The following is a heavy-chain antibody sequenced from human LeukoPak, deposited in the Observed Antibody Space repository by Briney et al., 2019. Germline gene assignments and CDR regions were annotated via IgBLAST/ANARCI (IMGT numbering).Heavy chain of an antibody. J-gene: IGHJ3*02. Sequence: PSETLSLTCTVSGGSISSSSYYWGWIRHPPGKGLEWIGSINSSGSTYYNLSLKSRVTISVDTSKNHFSLKVNSVTAADTAIYYCARPRASRTYPNDAFDIWGQGTMVTVSS. D-gene: IGHD2-2*01. CDR3: ARPRASRTYPNDAFDI. CDR2: INSSGST. CDR1: GGSISSSSYY. V-gene: IGHV4-39*02.